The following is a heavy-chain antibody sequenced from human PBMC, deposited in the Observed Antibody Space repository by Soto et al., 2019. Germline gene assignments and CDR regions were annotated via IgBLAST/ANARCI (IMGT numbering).Heavy chain of an antibody. J-gene: IGHJ4*02. D-gene: IGHD3-3*01. Sequence: QVQLQESGPGLVKPSETLSLTCSVSGGSINSVGHYWTWIRQVPGKGLEWMGYIYYNGNTYYNPSLQGRATISLYSSHDHISLKLTSATAADTALYFCAREVSIYGVLGLWGQGSLVTVSS. CDR2: IYYNGNT. CDR3: AREVSIYGVLGL. V-gene: IGHV4-31*03. CDR1: GGSINSVGHY.